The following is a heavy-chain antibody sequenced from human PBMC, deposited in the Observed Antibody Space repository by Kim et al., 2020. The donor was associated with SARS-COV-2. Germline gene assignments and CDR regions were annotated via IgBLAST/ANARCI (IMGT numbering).Heavy chain of an antibody. D-gene: IGHD3-10*01. CDR3: TKTASVRGIITGDY. CDR2: IRSQPNNYAT. CDR1: GFTFSASG. V-gene: IGHV3-73*01. J-gene: IGHJ4*02. Sequence: GGSLRLSCAASGFTFSASGIHWVRQASGKGLEWVGRIRSQPNNYATAYGASVKGRFTISRDDSKSTADLQMNSLRTEDTAVYYCTKTASVRGIITGDYWGQGTLVTVSS.